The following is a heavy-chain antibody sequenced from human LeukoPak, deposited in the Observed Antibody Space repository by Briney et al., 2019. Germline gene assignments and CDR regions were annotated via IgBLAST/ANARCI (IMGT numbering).Heavy chain of an antibody. D-gene: IGHD1-14*01. V-gene: IGHV1-2*02. Sequence: GASVKVSCKASGYTFTGYYMHWVRQAPGQGLEWMGWINPNSGGTNYAQKFQGRVTITRNTSISTAYMELRSLRSDDTAVYYCARVTELPGGDYWGQGTLVTVSS. J-gene: IGHJ4*02. CDR1: GYTFTGYY. CDR3: ARVTELPGGDY. CDR2: INPNSGGT.